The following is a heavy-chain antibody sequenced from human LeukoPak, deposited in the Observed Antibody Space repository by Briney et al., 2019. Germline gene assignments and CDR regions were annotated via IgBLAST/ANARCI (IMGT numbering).Heavy chain of an antibody. V-gene: IGHV4-39*01. D-gene: IGHD6-25*01. J-gene: IGHJ4*01. CDR3: ARQLPTAAADTRGYFDY. Sequence: PSETLSLTCSVSGGSISNGDYYWGWIRQAPGKGLEWIGSIFYGESTHYNPSLKSRATISVDTSKNQFSLKLTSVTAADAAMYYCARQLPTAAADTRGYFDYWGQGTVVTVSS. CDR2: IFYGEST. CDR1: GGSISNGDYY.